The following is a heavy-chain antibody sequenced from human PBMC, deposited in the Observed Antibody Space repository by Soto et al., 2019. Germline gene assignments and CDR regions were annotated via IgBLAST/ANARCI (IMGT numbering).Heavy chain of an antibody. CDR2: INHSGST. CDR1: GGSSSGYY. D-gene: IGHD5-18*01. CDR3: ARESGYSYGYLYYYYGMDV. Sequence: TSETLSLTCAVYGGSSSGYYWSWIRQPPGKGLEWIGEINHSGSTNYNPSLKSRVTISVDTSKNQFSLKLSSVTAADTAVYYCARESGYSYGYLYYYYGMDVWGQGTTVTVSS. J-gene: IGHJ6*02. V-gene: IGHV4-34*01.